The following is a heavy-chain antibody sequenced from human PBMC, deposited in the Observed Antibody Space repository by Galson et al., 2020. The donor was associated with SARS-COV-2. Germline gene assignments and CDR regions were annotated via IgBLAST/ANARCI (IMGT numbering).Heavy chain of an antibody. CDR1: GYTLTELS. V-gene: IGHV1-24*01. D-gene: IGHD6-13*01. Sequence: GESLKISCKVSGYTLTELSMHWVRQAPGKGLEWMGGFDPEDGETIYAQKFQGRVTMTEDTSTDTAYMELSSLRSEDTAVYYCATALAAAGTNTSYYYYYYGMDVWGQGTTVTVSS. CDR2: FDPEDGET. J-gene: IGHJ6*02. CDR3: ATALAAAGTNTSYYYYYYGMDV.